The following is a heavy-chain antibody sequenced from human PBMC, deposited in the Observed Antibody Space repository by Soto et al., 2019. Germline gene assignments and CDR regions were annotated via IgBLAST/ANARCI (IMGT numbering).Heavy chain of an antibody. V-gene: IGHV3-48*02. D-gene: IGHD2-2*01. CDR3: ARASAVPAAPFRHWFDP. Sequence: VGSLRLSCAASGFTFSSYSMNWVRQAPGKGLEWVSYISSSSSTIYYADSVKGRFTISRDNAKNSLYLQMNSLRDEDTAVYYCARASAVPAAPFRHWFDPWGQGTLVTVSS. CDR2: ISSSSSTI. CDR1: GFTFSSYS. J-gene: IGHJ5*02.